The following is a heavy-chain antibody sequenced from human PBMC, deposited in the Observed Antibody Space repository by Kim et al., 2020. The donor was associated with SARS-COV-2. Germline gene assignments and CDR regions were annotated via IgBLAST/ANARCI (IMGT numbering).Heavy chain of an antibody. CDR1: GGSISSYY. J-gene: IGHJ6*02. CDR3: ARLGRIAGQTVSNIYYYYGMDV. D-gene: IGHD6-13*01. Sequence: SETLSLTCTVSGGSISSYYWSWIRQPAGKGLEWIGRIYTSGSTNYNPSLKSRVTMSVDTSKNQFSLKLSSVTAADTAVYYCARLGRIAGQTVSNIYYYYGMDVWGQGTTVTVSS. V-gene: IGHV4-4*07. CDR2: IYTSGST.